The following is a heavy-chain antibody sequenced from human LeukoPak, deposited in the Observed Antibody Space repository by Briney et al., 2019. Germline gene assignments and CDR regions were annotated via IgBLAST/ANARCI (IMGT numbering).Heavy chain of an antibody. CDR2: ISGDGGST. D-gene: IGHD1-26*01. Sequence: GGSLRLSCAASGFTFDDYAMHWVRQAPGKGLEWVSLISGDGGSTYYADSVKGRCTISRDNSKNSLYLQMNSLRTEDTPMYYCAKVIGATVEFYFQHWGQGTLVTVSS. J-gene: IGHJ1*01. CDR1: GFTFDDYA. CDR3: AKVIGATVEFYFQH. V-gene: IGHV3-43*02.